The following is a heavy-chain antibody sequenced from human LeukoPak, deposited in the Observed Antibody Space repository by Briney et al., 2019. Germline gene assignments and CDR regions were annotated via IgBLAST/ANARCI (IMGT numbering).Heavy chain of an antibody. CDR2: VSSSSSYT. Sequence: GGSLRLSCAASGFTFSDYYMSWIRQAPGKGLEWVSYVSSSSSYTNYADSVKGRFTISRDNAKNSLYLQMNSLRAEDTAVYYCARSPGERYYYDSSGYYLSGAFDIWGRGTMVTVSS. V-gene: IGHV3-11*06. CDR1: GFTFSDYY. CDR3: ARSPGERYYYDSSGYYLSGAFDI. D-gene: IGHD3-22*01. J-gene: IGHJ3*02.